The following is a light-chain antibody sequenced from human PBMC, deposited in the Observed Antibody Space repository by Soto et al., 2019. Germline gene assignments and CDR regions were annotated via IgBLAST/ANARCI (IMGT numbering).Light chain of an antibody. CDR2: GAS. J-gene: IGKJ5*01. CDR3: QQLNSYPPET. CDR1: QSVRTK. Sequence: EIVMTQSPATLSVSPGERATLSCRASQSVRTKVAWYQQKPGQAPRLLIYGASTRATGIPARFSGSGSGTEFTLTISSLQPEDFATYYCQQLNSYPPETFGQGTRLEI. V-gene: IGKV3-15*01.